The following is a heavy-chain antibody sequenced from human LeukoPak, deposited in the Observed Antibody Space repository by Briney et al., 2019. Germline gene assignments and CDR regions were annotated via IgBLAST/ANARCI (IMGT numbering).Heavy chain of an antibody. D-gene: IGHD5-18*01. CDR2: IYYSGST. CDR3: ARGYSYAKGYDY. Sequence: PSETLSLTCTVSGGSISSSSYYWGWIRQPPGKGLEWIGSIYYSGSTYYNPSLKSRVTISVDTSKNQFSLKLSSVTAADTAVYYCARGYSYAKGYDYWGQGTLVTVSS. V-gene: IGHV4-39*07. J-gene: IGHJ4*02. CDR1: GGSISSSSYY.